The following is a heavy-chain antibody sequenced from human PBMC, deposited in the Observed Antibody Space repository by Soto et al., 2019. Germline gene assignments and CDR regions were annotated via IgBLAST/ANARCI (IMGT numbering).Heavy chain of an antibody. V-gene: IGHV4-34*01. Sequence: PSETLSLTCAVYGGSFSGYYWSWIRQPPGKGLEWIGEINHSGSTNYNPSLKSRVTISVDTSKNQFSLKLSSVTAADTAVYYCARVSSLLPLYCSSTSCYSYYYYYYMDVWGKGTTVTVSS. CDR3: ARVSSLLPLYCSSTSCYSYYYYYYMDV. CDR1: GGSFSGYY. D-gene: IGHD2-2*01. CDR2: INHSGST. J-gene: IGHJ6*03.